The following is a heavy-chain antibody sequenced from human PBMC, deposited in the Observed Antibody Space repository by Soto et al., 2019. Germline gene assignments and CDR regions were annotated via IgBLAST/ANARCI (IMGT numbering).Heavy chain of an antibody. J-gene: IGHJ4*02. V-gene: IGHV4-59*01. CDR1: GGSISSYY. CDR2: IYYSGST. D-gene: IGHD2-2*01. Sequence: SETLSLTCTVYGGSISSYYWSWIRQPPGKGLEWIGYIYYSGSTNYNPSLKSRVTISVDTSRNQFSLKPSSVTAADTAVYYCERGSSTLVYWGQGTLVTVSS. CDR3: ERGSSTLVY.